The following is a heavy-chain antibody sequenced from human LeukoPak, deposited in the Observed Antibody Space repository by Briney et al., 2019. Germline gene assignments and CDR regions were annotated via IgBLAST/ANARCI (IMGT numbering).Heavy chain of an antibody. Sequence: GGSLRLSCAASGFTFSSYSMNWVRQAPGKGLEWVSYISSSSSTIYYADSVKGRFTISRDNAKNSLYLQMNSLRDEDTAVYYCARTYYDYIWWSYRLDYWGQGTLVTVSA. J-gene: IGHJ4*02. D-gene: IGHD3-16*02. CDR2: ISSSSSTI. CDR3: ARTYYDYIWWSYRLDY. CDR1: GFTFSSYS. V-gene: IGHV3-48*02.